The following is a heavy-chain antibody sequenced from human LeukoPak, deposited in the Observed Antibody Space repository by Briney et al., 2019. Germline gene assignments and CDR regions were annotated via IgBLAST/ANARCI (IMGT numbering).Heavy chain of an antibody. CDR2: IKQDGSEK. D-gene: IGHD6-19*01. CDR3: ARGLSGWYLGYYYYYMDV. J-gene: IGHJ6*03. CDR1: GFTFSSYW. Sequence: PGGSLRLSCAATGFTFSSYWMSWVRQALGKRLEWVANIKQDGSEKYYVDSVKGRFTISRDNAKNSLYLQMNSLRAEDTAVYYCARGLSGWYLGYYYYYMDVWGKGTTVTVSS. V-gene: IGHV3-7*01.